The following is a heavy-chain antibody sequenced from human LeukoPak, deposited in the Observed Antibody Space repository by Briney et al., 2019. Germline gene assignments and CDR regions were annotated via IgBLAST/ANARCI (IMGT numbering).Heavy chain of an antibody. V-gene: IGHV3-7*03. CDR2: IKQDGSEK. J-gene: IGHJ4*02. CDR3: ARVRGVLRYFDWYYDY. D-gene: IGHD3-9*01. Sequence: PGGSLRLSCAASEFTFTGYWMSWVCQAPGKGLEWVANIKQDGSEKSYVDSVKGRFTISRDNAKNSLYLQMNSLRAEDTAVYYCARVRGVLRYFDWYYDYWGQGTLVTVSS. CDR1: EFTFTGYW.